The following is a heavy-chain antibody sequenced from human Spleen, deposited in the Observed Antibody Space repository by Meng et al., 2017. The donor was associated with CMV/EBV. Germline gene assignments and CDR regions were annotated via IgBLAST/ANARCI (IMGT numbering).Heavy chain of an antibody. CDR2: ISSSSSYI. D-gene: IGHD2-2*01. CDR1: GFTFSSYS. V-gene: IGHV3-21*01. J-gene: IGHJ6*02. CDR3: ARERYLEPAASPDYVYFGMDV. Sequence: GGSLRLSCAASGFTFSSYSMNWVRQAPGKGLEWVSSISSSSSYIYYADSVKGRFAISRDNAKNSLYLQMNSLRAEDTAVYYCARERYLEPAASPDYVYFGMDVWGQGTTVTVSS.